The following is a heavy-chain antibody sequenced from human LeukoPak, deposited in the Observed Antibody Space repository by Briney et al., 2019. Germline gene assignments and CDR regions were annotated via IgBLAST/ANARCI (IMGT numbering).Heavy chain of an antibody. CDR2: ISDSSTTI. V-gene: IGHV3-48*01. CDR3: ARACGGASCYDTPDFDC. J-gene: IGHJ4*02. CDR1: GYSFTTYD. Sequence: PGGSLRLSCVASGYSFTTYDMNWVRQSPGKGLEWVSHISDSSTTIHYADSVKGRFTISRNNAKKSLYLQMNSLRAEDTGVYYCARACGGASCYDTPDFDCWGQGTLVTVAS. D-gene: IGHD2-2*01.